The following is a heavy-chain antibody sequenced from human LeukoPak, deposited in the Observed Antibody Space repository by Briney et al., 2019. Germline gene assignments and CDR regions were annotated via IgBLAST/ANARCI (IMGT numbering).Heavy chain of an antibody. CDR1: GFTFSTYW. V-gene: IGHV3-7*01. D-gene: IGHD1-14*01. J-gene: IGHJ4*02. CDR3: ARGDLGGTIDY. Sequence: GGSLRLSCAASGFTFSTYWMSWVRQAPGKGLEWVANIKQDGSEKYYVDSVKGRFTISRDNAKNSLYLQMNSLRAEDTAVYYCARGDLGGTIDYWGQGTLVTVSS. CDR2: IKQDGSEK.